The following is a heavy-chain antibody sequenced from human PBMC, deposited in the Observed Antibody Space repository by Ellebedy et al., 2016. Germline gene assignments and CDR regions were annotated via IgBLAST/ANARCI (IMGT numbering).Heavy chain of an antibody. CDR2: ISGSGGST. CDR1: GFTFSSYA. V-gene: IGHV3-23*01. CDR3: AKGAQLLSPYFDY. Sequence: GESLKISCAASGFTFSSYAMSWVRQAPGKGLEWVSAISGSGGSTYYADSVKGRFTISRDNSKNTLYLQMNSLRAEDTAVYYCAKGAQLLSPYFDYWGQGTLVTVSS. D-gene: IGHD2-2*01. J-gene: IGHJ4*02.